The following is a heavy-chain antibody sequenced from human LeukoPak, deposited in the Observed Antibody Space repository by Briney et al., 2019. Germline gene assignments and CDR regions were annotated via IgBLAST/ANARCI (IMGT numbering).Heavy chain of an antibody. CDR3: AKGYCSSTSCYHYYYYYMDV. J-gene: IGHJ6*03. Sequence: GGSLRLSCAASEFSFSSYGMHWVRQAPGKGLEWVAVISYDGSNKYYADSVKGRFTISRDNSKNTLYLQMNSLRAEDTAVYYCAKGYCSSTSCYHYYYYYMDVWGKGTTVTVSS. D-gene: IGHD2-2*01. CDR1: EFSFSSYG. CDR2: ISYDGSNK. V-gene: IGHV3-30*18.